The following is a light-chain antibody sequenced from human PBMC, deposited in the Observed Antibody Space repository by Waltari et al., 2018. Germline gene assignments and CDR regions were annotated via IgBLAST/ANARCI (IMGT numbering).Light chain of an antibody. CDR1: QSISSW. J-gene: IGKJ1*01. Sequence: DIQMTQSPSSLSASVGDTVTITCRASQSISSWLDWYQQKPGKAPKLLIHKASSLQSGVPSRFSGSGSGTEFTLTINGLQPEDFATYYCLQYSSSPWTFGQGTKVEIK. CDR2: KAS. CDR3: LQYSSSPWT. V-gene: IGKV1-5*03.